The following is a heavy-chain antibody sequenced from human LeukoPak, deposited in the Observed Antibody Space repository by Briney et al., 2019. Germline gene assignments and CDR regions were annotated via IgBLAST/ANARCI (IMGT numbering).Heavy chain of an antibody. CDR1: GYTFTSLD. CDR2: ISAYNGNT. J-gene: IGHJ4*02. CDR3: ARVGIAAAGTPCDY. Sequence: PSASVKVSCKTSGYTFTSLDINWVRQATGQGLEWMGWISAYNGNTNYAQKLQGRVTMTTDTSTSTAYMELRSLRSDDTAVYYCARVGIAAAGTPCDYWGQGTLVTVSS. D-gene: IGHD6-13*01. V-gene: IGHV1-18*01.